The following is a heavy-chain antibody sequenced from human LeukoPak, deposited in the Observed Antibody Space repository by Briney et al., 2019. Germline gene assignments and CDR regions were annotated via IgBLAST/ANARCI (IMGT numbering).Heavy chain of an antibody. Sequence: PGGSLRLSCAASGFTFSTYEINWVRQAPGKGLEWLSHISTSGSSIHYADSVKGRFTISRDNAKNSLYLQMNSLRVEDTAVYYCVLFLRYVDYWGQGTLVTVSS. D-gene: IGHD2-21*01. V-gene: IGHV3-48*03. CDR3: VLFLRYVDY. CDR1: GFTFSTYE. CDR2: ISTSGSSI. J-gene: IGHJ4*02.